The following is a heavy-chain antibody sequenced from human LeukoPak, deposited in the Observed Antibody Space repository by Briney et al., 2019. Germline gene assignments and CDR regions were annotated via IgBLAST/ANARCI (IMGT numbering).Heavy chain of an antibody. J-gene: IGHJ4*02. V-gene: IGHV3-23*01. CDR2: ISGSGGST. CDR3: AKYMMVVVIVPYYFDY. D-gene: IGHD3-22*01. CDR1: GFTFSSYA. Sequence: GGSLRLSCAASGFTFSSYAMSWVRQAPGKGLEWVSAISGSGGSTYYADSVKGRFAISRDNSKNTLYLQMNSLRAEDTAVYYCAKYMMVVVIVPYYFDYWGQGTLVTVSS.